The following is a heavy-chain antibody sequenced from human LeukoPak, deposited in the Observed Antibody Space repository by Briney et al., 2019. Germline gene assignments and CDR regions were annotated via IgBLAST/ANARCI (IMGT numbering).Heavy chain of an antibody. CDR3: ARTELVRGNWFDP. D-gene: IGHD6-13*01. Sequence: PSETLSLTCTVSGGSISSYYWSWIRQPPGKGLEWIGHIYYSGSTNYNPSLKSRVTISVDTSKNQFSLKLSSVTAADTAVYYCARTELVRGNWFDPWGQGTLVTVSS. J-gene: IGHJ5*02. V-gene: IGHV4-59*08. CDR1: GGSISSYY. CDR2: IYYSGST.